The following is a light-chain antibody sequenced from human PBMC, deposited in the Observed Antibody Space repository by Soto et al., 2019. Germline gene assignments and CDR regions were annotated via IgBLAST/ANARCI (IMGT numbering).Light chain of an antibody. CDR1: QGIGSW. V-gene: IGKV1-12*01. CDR3: LQANNFPVT. Sequence: DIQMTQSPSFVSASIGDRVTITCRASQGIGSWLAWYQQVPGRAPRLLIFPASPFQSGVSSRFRGRVSGTDFTLTITSLQPEDFATYFCLQANNFPVTFGEGIKVEMK. CDR2: PAS. J-gene: IGKJ4*01.